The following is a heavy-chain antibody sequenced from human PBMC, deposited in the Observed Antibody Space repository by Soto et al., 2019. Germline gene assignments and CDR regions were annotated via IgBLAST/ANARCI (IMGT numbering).Heavy chain of an antibody. D-gene: IGHD4-17*01. Sequence: QLQLQESGPGLVKPSETLSLTCTVSGGSISSYYWSWIRQPPGRGLEWIGYIFYSGSTNYNPSLKSLVTRSVDTSRTQFALKLGPVTAADTAVYFCGRDYSDYGGGGWFDPGGQGVLVAVSS. CDR1: GGSISSYY. CDR2: IFYSGST. J-gene: IGHJ5*02. V-gene: IGHV4-59*01. CDR3: GRDYSDYGGGGWFDP.